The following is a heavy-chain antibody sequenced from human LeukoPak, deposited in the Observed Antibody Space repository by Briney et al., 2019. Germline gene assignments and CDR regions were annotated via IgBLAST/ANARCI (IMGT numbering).Heavy chain of an antibody. CDR1: GFTFSSYS. D-gene: IGHD3-22*01. CDR3: ARSHYSDSSGYYYFDY. CDR2: ISWNSGSI. Sequence: PGGSLRLSCAASGFTFSSYSMNWVRQAPGKGLEWVSGISWNSGSIDYAGSVKGRFTISRDNAKNSLYLQMNSLRAEDTALYYCARSHYSDSSGYYYFDYWGQGTLVTVSS. V-gene: IGHV3-9*01. J-gene: IGHJ4*02.